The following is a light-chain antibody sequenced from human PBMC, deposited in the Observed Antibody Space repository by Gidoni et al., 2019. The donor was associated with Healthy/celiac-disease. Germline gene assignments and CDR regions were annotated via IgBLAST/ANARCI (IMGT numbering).Light chain of an antibody. J-gene: IGKJ1*01. Sequence: EIGLTQSPGTLSLSPGEHAPLPCRASQGVSSSYLAWYQQKPGQAPRLLIYGASSRATGIPDRFSGSGSGTDFTLTISRLEPEDFAVYYCQQYGSSLTWTFGQGTKVEIK. CDR1: QGVSSSY. V-gene: IGKV3-20*01. CDR2: GAS. CDR3: QQYGSSLTWT.